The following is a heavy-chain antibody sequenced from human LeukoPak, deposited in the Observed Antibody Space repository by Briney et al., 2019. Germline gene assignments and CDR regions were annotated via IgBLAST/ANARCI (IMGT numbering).Heavy chain of an antibody. CDR3: ALVQGIWDY. J-gene: IGHJ4*02. CDR2: TYYSGST. V-gene: IGHV4-39*01. D-gene: IGHD1-1*01. Sequence: SETLSLTCTVSGGSISSSSYYWGWIRQPPGKGLEWIGSTYYSGSTYYNPSLKSRVTISVDTSKNQFSLKLSSVTAADTAVYYCALVQGIWDYWGQGTLVTVSS. CDR1: GGSISSSSYY.